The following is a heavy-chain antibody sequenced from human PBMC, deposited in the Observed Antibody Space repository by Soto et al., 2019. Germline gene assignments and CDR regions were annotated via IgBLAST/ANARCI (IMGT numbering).Heavy chain of an antibody. V-gene: IGHV4-59*01. CDR2: IHYSGTT. Sequence: ASETLSLTCTVSGGSMRNYFWTWSRQPPGKGLEWIGYIHYSGTTSFFPSYNPSLRSRVTISEDTSKNQFSLKLLSVTTADTAVYFCAAGEASSRNLAPYYLDFWGQGTLVTVS. CDR1: GGSMRNYF. D-gene: IGHD6-13*01. CDR3: AAGEASSRNLAPYYLDF. J-gene: IGHJ4*02.